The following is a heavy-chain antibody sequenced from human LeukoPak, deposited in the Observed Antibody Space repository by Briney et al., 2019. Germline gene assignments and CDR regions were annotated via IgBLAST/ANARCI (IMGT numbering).Heavy chain of an antibody. V-gene: IGHV1-2*02. J-gene: IGHJ5*02. CDR3: ARVRPIVAGAIGVEEKWFDP. CDR2: INSKSGGT. CDR1: GYTFTDYY. Sequence: ASVKVSCKASGYTFTDYYVHWVRQAPGQGLEWMGWINSKSGGTKYGQKFQGRVTMTRDTSISTAYMDLSRLKSDDTAVYYCARVRPIVAGAIGVEEKWFDPWGQGTLVTVSS. D-gene: IGHD2-2*01.